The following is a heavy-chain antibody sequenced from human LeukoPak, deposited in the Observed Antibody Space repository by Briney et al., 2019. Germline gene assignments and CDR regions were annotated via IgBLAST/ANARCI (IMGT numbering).Heavy chain of an antibody. CDR1: GYTFTSYD. D-gene: IGHD4-17*01. V-gene: IGHV1-8*01. J-gene: IGHJ6*03. Sequence: GASVKVSCKASGYTFTSYDINWVRQATGQGLEWMGWMNPNSGNTGYAQKFQGRVTMTRNTSISTAYMELSSLRSDDTAVYYCARESTVTSYYYYYMDVWGKGTTVTVSS. CDR2: MNPNSGNT. CDR3: ARESTVTSYYYYYMDV.